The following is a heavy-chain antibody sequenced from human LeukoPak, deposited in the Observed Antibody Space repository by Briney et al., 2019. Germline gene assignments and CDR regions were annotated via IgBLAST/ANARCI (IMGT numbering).Heavy chain of an antibody. J-gene: IGHJ4*02. V-gene: IGHV3-7*01. CDR3: AKDSYSKGDY. CDR2: IKNDGAVK. Sequence: PGGSLRLSCAASGFTFSIYSMNWVRQAPGKGLEWVANIKNDGAVKNYVDSVKGRFTISRDNAKNSLYLQMNSLRAEDTAVYYCAKDSYSKGDYWGQGVLVTVSS. D-gene: IGHD6-13*01. CDR1: GFTFSIYS.